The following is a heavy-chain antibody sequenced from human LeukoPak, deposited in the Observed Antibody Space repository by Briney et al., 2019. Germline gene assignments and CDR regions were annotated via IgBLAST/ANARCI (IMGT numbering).Heavy chain of an antibody. Sequence: PGGSLRLSCAASGFTFSSYGMNWVRQAPGKGLEWVAVISYDGSNKYYADSVKGRFTISRDNSKNTLYLQMNSLRAEDTAVYYCAREGQGYGGKDYWGQGTRVTVSS. CDR1: GFTFSSYG. CDR3: AREGQGYGGKDY. V-gene: IGHV3-30*03. D-gene: IGHD5-12*01. J-gene: IGHJ4*02. CDR2: ISYDGSNK.